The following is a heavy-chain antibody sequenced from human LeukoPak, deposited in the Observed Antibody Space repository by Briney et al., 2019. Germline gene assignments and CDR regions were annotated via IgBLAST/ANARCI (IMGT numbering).Heavy chain of an antibody. CDR1: GFNFDDYG. D-gene: IGHD2-15*01. V-gene: IGHV3-43D*03. CDR3: AKYLGYCSGGRCDGLDH. Sequence: GGSLRLSCTASGFNFDDYGMHWVRQVPGKGLEWVSLINKGSGGGYYADSVEGRFTISRDNDRYSLFLQMKNLRVEDTAIYYCAKYLGYCSGGRCDGLDHWGQGTLVTVSS. CDR2: INKGSGGG. J-gene: IGHJ5*02.